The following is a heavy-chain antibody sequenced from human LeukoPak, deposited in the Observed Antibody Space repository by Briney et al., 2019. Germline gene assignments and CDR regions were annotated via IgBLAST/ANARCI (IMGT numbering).Heavy chain of an antibody. CDR2: INWNGGST. J-gene: IGHJ4*02. V-gene: IGHV3-20*04. Sequence: GGSLRLSCAASGFTFSSYTMSWVRQAPGKGLEWVSGINWNGGSTGYADSVKGRFTISRDNAKNSLYLQMNSLRAEDTALYYCARDQVGATFDYWGQGTLVTVSS. D-gene: IGHD1-26*01. CDR3: ARDQVGATFDY. CDR1: GFTFSSYT.